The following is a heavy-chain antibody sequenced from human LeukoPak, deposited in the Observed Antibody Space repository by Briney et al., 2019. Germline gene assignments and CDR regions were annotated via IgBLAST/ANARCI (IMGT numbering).Heavy chain of an antibody. CDR1: GFTPGSYW. Sequence: GALRPSCGASGFTPGSYWMTWVRQAPGKGRRGVANIKEEGGKKYYVESVRGRFTISRDNAENSLYLQMNSLRAEDTAVYYCARDSRSCRSSDCRGDAFDIWGQGTMVTVSS. J-gene: IGHJ3*02. D-gene: IGHD6-25*01. CDR2: IKEEGGKK. CDR3: ARDSRSCRSSDCRGDAFDI. V-gene: IGHV3-7*01.